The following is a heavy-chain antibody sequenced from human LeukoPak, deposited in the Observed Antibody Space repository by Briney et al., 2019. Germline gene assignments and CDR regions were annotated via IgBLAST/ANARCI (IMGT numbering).Heavy chain of an antibody. D-gene: IGHD5-18*01. J-gene: IGHJ6*03. CDR1: GFTFSSYW. CDR3: ARAAIGPYYYYYYMDV. Sequence: GESLRLSCAASGFTFSSYWMHWVRQAPGKGLVWVSRINSDGSSTSYADSVKGRFTISRDNAKNTLYLQMNSLRAEDTAVYYCARAAIGPYYYYYYMDVWGKGTTVTVSS. V-gene: IGHV3-74*01. CDR2: INSDGSST.